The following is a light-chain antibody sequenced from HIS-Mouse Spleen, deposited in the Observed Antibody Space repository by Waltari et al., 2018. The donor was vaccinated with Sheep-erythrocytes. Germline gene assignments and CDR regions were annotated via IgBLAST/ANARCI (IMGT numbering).Light chain of an antibody. CDR3: CSYAGSYNHV. V-gene: IGLV2-11*01. J-gene: IGLJ1*01. CDR1: SSSVGGSNY. Sequence: QSALTQPRSVSGSPGQSVTISCPGTSSSVGGSNYVSWYQQHPGKAPKRMIYDVSKRPSGVPDRFSGSKSGNTASLTISGLQAEDEADYYCCSYAGSYNHVFATGTKVTVL. CDR2: DVS.